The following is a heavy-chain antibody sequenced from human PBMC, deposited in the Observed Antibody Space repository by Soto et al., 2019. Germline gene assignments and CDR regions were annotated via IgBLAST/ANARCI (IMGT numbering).Heavy chain of an antibody. CDR2: ISGSGGAT. V-gene: IGHV3-23*01. CDR3: AKGGKRATPFDY. J-gene: IGHJ4*02. CDR1: VFIFSNYA. D-gene: IGHD5-12*01. Sequence: PGGSLRLSCAASVFIFSNYAMSWVRQAPGKGLEWVSVISGSGGATYYADSVKGHFTISRDNSQNTLYLQLNSLRAEDTAVYYCAKGGKRATPFDYWGQGTLVTVSS.